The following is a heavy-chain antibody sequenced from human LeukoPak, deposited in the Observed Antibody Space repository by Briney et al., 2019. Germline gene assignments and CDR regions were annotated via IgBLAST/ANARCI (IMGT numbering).Heavy chain of an antibody. CDR3: ARGVDTAMVSSWFDP. D-gene: IGHD5-18*01. CDR1: GGSISSGGYY. J-gene: IGHJ5*02. CDR2: IYHSGST. Sequence: SETLSLTCTVSGGSISSGGYYWSWIRQHPGKGLEWIGYIYHSGSTYYNPSLKSRVTISVDTSKNQFSLKLSSVAAADTAVYYCARGVDTAMVSSWFDPWGQGTLATVSS. V-gene: IGHV4-31*03.